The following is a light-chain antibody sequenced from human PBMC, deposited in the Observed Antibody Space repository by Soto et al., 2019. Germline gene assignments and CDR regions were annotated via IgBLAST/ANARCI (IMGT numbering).Light chain of an antibody. J-gene: IGKJ1*01. CDR2: DAS. CDR1: QNINNY. CDR3: QQSYSTPRT. Sequence: DIQMTQSPSSLSACVGDRVTITCQASQNINNYLNWYQQKPGRAPKLLIYDASSLQSGVPSRFSGSGSGTDFTLTISSLQPEDFATYYCQQSYSTPRTFGQGTKVDIK. V-gene: IGKV1-39*01.